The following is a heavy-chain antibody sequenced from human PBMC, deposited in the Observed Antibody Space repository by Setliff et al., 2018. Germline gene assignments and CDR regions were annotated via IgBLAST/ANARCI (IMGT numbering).Heavy chain of an antibody. CDR3: VRELRVIVGVGIQGVFDI. CDR2: IQYDGSDK. D-gene: IGHD3-22*01. J-gene: IGHJ3*02. Sequence: GKGLEWVAFIQYDGSDKYYEDSVKDRFTISRDNAKKSLYLQMDSLRAEDTAVYYCVRELRVIVGVGIQGVFDIWGQGTMVTVSS. V-gene: IGHV3-33*05.